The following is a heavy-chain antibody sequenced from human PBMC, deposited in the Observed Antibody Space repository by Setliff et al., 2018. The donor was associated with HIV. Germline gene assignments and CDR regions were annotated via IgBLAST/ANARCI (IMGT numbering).Heavy chain of an antibody. CDR3: AREPPWSGYYYFDY. Sequence: GASVKVSCKTSGYTFNRYAISWVRQAPGQGLEWMGWINTNTGNPTYAQGFTGRFVFSLDTSVSMAYLQISSLKAEDTAVYYCAREPPWSGYYYFDYWGQGTLVTVSS. J-gene: IGHJ4*02. CDR2: INTNTGNP. D-gene: IGHD3-3*01. V-gene: IGHV7-4-1*04. CDR1: GYTFNRYA.